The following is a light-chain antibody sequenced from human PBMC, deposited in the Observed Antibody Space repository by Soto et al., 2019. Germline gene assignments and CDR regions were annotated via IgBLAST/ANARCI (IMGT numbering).Light chain of an antibody. V-gene: IGKV1-27*01. CDR1: QGISTY. J-gene: IGKJ4*01. Sequence: DIQMTQSPSSLSASVGDRVTITCRASQGISTYLAWYQQKPGKGPKLLIYTASTLQSGVPSRFSGSGSGTDFTLTISSLQPEDVATYYCQKYNSAPLTFSGGTKVEIK. CDR3: QKYNSAPLT. CDR2: TAS.